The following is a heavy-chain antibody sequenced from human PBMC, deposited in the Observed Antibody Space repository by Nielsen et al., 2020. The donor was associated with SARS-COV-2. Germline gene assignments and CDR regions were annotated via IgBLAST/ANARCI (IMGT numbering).Heavy chain of an antibody. V-gene: IGHV3-74*01. Sequence: GESLKISCAAPGLTFSNYWMHWVRQAPGKGLVWVARVSMDGRGTNYADSVKGRFTISRDNAENTLHLDMSSLRVGDSAVYYCTRDGHHWDLDNWGQGALVTVSS. D-gene: IGHD7-27*01. CDR1: GLTFSNYW. J-gene: IGHJ4*02. CDR2: VSMDGRGT. CDR3: TRDGHHWDLDN.